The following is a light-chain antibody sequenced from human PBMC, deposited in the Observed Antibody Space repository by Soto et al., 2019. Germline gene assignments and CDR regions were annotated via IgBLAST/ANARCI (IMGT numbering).Light chain of an antibody. CDR1: SSDIVSYDH. CDR2: AVS. Sequence: QSVLTQPASVSGSPGQSITISCSGTSSDIVSYDHVAWYQQFPGKSPKLIIYAVSDRPSGVSDRFSGSKSGISASLTISGLQTEDEADYYCISYTDRQSYLFGTGTKVTVL. V-gene: IGLV2-14*03. CDR3: ISYTDRQSYL. J-gene: IGLJ1*01.